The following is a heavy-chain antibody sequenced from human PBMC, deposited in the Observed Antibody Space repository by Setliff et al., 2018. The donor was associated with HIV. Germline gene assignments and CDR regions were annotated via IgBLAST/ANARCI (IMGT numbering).Heavy chain of an antibody. V-gene: IGHV4-39*01. Sequence: SETLSLTCTVSGDSISSSGYWWGWIRQPPGKGLEWIGIGSYSGSTYYNPSLKSRVTISVDTSNNQLFLKVSSVTAADTAVYYCARFRGVHSSSLLDSWGQGTLVTVSS. J-gene: IGHJ4*02. D-gene: IGHD6-6*01. CDR1: GDSISSSGYW. CDR3: ARFRGVHSSSLLDS. CDR2: GSYSGST.